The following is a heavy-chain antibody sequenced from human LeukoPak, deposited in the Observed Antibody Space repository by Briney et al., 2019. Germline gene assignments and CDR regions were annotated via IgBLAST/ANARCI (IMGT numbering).Heavy chain of an antibody. CDR2: IYDSGST. V-gene: IGHV4-59*12. J-gene: IGHJ4*02. Sequence: KSSETLSLTCTVAGGSISSYYWSWIRQPPGKGLEWIGFIYDSGSTNYNPSLKSRVTISVDTSKNQFSLKLRSVTAADTAVYYCTHVVGATDYWGQGTLVTVSS. CDR3: THVVGATDY. D-gene: IGHD1-26*01. CDR1: GGSISSYY.